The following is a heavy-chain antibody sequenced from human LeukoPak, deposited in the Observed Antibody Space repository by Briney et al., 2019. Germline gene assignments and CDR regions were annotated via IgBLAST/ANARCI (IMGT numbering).Heavy chain of an antibody. CDR2: IYYSGST. CDR3: ARHEMGSNNWKYYFDF. V-gene: IGHV4-39*01. J-gene: IGHJ4*02. Sequence: SETLSLTCTVSGGSISSSSYYWGWIRQPPGKGLEWIGSIYYSGSTYYNPSLKSRVTISVDTSKNQFSLKLNSGTAADTAVYYCARHEMGSNNWKYYFDFWGQGTLVTVSS. CDR1: GGSISSSSYY. D-gene: IGHD1-1*01.